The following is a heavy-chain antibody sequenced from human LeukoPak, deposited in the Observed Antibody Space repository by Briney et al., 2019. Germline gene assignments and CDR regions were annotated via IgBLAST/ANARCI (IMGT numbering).Heavy chain of an antibody. D-gene: IGHD3-22*01. CDR2: INPSGGST. V-gene: IGHV1-46*01. Sequence: ASVKVSCKASGYTFTSYYMHWVRQAPGQGLEWMGIINPSGGSTSYAQKFQGRVTMTRDMSTSTVYMELSSLRSEDTAVYYCAREEFEYYYDSSGYFDYWGQGTLVTVSS. CDR1: GYTFTSYY. CDR3: AREEFEYYYDSSGYFDY. J-gene: IGHJ4*02.